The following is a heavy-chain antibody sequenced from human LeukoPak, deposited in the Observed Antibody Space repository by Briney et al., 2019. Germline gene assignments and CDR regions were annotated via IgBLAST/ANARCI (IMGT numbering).Heavy chain of an antibody. J-gene: IGHJ4*02. CDR1: GYTFTSYY. D-gene: IGHD2-2*01. V-gene: IGHV1-46*01. CDR3: ARGYGGGYCSSTSCYHFDY. Sequence: ASVKVSCKASGYTFTSYYMHWVRQAPGQGLEWMGIINPSGGSTSYAQKFQGRVTMTRDTSTSTAYMELSSLRSEDTAVYYCARGYGGGYCSSTSCYHFDYWGQGTLVTVSS. CDR2: INPSGGST.